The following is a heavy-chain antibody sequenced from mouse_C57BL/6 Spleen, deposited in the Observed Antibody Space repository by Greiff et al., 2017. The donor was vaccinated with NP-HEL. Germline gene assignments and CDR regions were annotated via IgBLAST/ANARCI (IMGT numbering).Heavy chain of an antibody. CDR3: ARGVELRSYFDY. J-gene: IGHJ2*01. D-gene: IGHD1-1*01. CDR2: IYPGDGDT. V-gene: IGHV1-80*01. Sequence: QVQLQQSGAELVKPGASVKISCKASGYAFSSYWMNWVKQRPGKGLEWIGQIYPGDGDTNYNGKFKGKATLTADKSSSTAYMQLSSLTSEDSAVYFCARGVELRSYFDYWGQGTTLTVSS. CDR1: GYAFSSYW.